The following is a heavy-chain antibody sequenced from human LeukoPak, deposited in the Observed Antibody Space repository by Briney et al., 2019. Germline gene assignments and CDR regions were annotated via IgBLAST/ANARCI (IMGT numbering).Heavy chain of an antibody. V-gene: IGHV1-2*02. CDR2: INPNSGGT. D-gene: IGHD3-22*01. CDR3: ARSGYYYDSSGYYYMDV. Sequence: ASVKASCKASGYTFTGYYMHWVRQAPGQGLEWMGWINPNSGGTNYAQKFQGRVTMTRDTSISTAYMELSRLRSDDTAVYYCARSGYYYDSSGYYYMDVWGKGTTVTVSS. CDR1: GYTFTGYY. J-gene: IGHJ6*03.